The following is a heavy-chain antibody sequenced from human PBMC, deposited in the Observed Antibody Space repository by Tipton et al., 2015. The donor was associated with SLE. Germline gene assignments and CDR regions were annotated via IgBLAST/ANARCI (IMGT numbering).Heavy chain of an antibody. CDR1: GGSVSSGSYY. CDR2: INHSGST. CDR3: ARRGGGDNWFDP. J-gene: IGHJ5*02. Sequence: TLSLTCTVSGGSVSSGSYYWSWIRQPPGKGLEWIGEINHSGSTNYNPSLKSRVTISVDTSKNQFSLKLSSVTAADTAVYYCARRGGGDNWFDPWGQGTLVTVSS. V-gene: IGHV4-61*01. D-gene: IGHD6-25*01.